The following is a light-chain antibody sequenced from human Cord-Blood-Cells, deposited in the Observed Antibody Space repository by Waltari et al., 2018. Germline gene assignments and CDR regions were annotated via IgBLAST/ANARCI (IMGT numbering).Light chain of an antibody. CDR3: MQSIQLPRT. CDR1: QSLLHSDGKTY. V-gene: IGKV2D-29*02. CDR2: EVS. J-gene: IGKJ1*01. Sequence: DIVMTQTPLSLSVTPGQPASISCKSSQSLLHSDGKTYLYWYLQKPGQSPQLLTYEVSNRFSGVPDRFSGSGSWTDFTLKISRVEAEDVGVYYCMQSIQLPRTFGQGTKVEIK.